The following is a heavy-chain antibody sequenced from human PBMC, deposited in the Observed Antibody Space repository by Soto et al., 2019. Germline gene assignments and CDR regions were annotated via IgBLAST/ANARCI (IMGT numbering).Heavy chain of an antibody. CDR3: AISPGGYYID. V-gene: IGHV3-74*01. D-gene: IGHD3-9*01. Sequence: EVQLVESGGTLVQPGGSLRLSCADSGFSFSSYWMHWVRQGPGKGLVWVARINTDGSSTNYADSVKGRFTISRDNAKNTLYLQMNSLRAEDTAVYYCAISPGGYYIDWGQGTMVTVSS. CDR2: INTDGSST. J-gene: IGHJ3*01. CDR1: GFSFSSYW.